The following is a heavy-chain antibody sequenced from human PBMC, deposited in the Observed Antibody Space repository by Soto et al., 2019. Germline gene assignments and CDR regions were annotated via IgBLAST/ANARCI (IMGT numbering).Heavy chain of an antibody. CDR3: ARRSYDILTGPPTSDI. D-gene: IGHD3-9*01. CDR1: GYTFTSYY. Sequence: ASVKVSCKASGYTFTSYYMHWVRQAPGQGLEWMGIINPSGGSTSYAQKFQGRVTMTRDTSTSTVYMELSSLRSEDTAVYYCARRSYDILTGPPTSDIWGQGTMVTVSS. V-gene: IGHV1-46*03. J-gene: IGHJ3*02. CDR2: INPSGGST.